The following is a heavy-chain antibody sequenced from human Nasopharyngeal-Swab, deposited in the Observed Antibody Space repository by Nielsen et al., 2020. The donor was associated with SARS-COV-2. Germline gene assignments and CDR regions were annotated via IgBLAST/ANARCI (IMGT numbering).Heavy chain of an antibody. CDR1: GGSFSGYY. Sequence: SQTLSLTCAVYGGSFSGYYWSWIRQPPGKGLEWIGEINHSGSTNYNPSLKSRVTISVDTSKNQFSLKLSSVTAADTAVYYCARGNSGSGWTDFDYWDQGTLVTASS. J-gene: IGHJ4*02. CDR3: ARGNSGSGWTDFDY. V-gene: IGHV4-34*01. CDR2: INHSGST. D-gene: IGHD6-19*01.